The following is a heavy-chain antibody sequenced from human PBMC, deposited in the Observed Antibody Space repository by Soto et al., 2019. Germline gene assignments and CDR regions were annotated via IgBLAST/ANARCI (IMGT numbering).Heavy chain of an antibody. CDR2: IYHSGST. Sequence: QLQLQESGSGLVKPSQTLSLTCAVSGGSISSGGYSWSWIRQPPGKGLEGIGYIYHSGSTYYNPSLKSLVTIAVDMSKNQFSLKLGSVTAADTAVYYCARGVMRFFGESHSTYNWFDPWGQGTLVTVSS. CDR1: GGSISSGGYS. J-gene: IGHJ5*02. D-gene: IGHD3-10*01. V-gene: IGHV4-30-2*01. CDR3: ARGVMRFFGESHSTYNWFDP.